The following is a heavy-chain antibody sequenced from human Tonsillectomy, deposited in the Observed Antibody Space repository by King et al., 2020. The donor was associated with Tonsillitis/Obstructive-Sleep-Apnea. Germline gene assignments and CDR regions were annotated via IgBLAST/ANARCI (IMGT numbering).Heavy chain of an antibody. J-gene: IGHJ3*02. CDR2: IYWDDDK. CDR3: AHSLIIAVAGTSGSPGRPEVVADAFDI. CDR1: GFSLSTSGVG. Sequence: TLKESGPTLVKPTQTLTLTCTFSGFSLSTSGVGVGWIRQPPGKALEWLALIYWDDDKRYSPSLKSRLTITKDTSKNQVVLTMTNMDPVDTATYYCAHSLIIAVAGTSGSPGRPEVVADAFDIWGQGTMVTVSS. V-gene: IGHV2-5*02. D-gene: IGHD6-19*01.